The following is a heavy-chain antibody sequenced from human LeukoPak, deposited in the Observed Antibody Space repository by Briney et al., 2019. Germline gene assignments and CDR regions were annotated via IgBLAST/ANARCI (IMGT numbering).Heavy chain of an antibody. J-gene: IGHJ6*04. V-gene: IGHV3-7*03. CDR2: IKQDGSEK. CDR1: GFTFNDYW. D-gene: IGHD2-2*01. Sequence: GGALRLSCAASGFTFNDYWMTWVRQAPGKGLEWVAHIKQDGSEKYYVDSLKGRFTISRDNAKNSLFLQMNSLRAEDTAVYYCVRDCSSASLSSGCYYAMDVWGKGTTVTVSS. CDR3: VRDCSSASLSSGCYYAMDV.